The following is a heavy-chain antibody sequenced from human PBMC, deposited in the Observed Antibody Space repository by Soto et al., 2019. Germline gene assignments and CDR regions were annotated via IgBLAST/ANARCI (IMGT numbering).Heavy chain of an antibody. CDR3: ARAIKRWEVHYYFDY. CDR2: IVAMSNTA. D-gene: IGHD1-26*01. J-gene: IGHJ4*02. CDR1: GSTFNNFA. Sequence: QVVLLQSGAEVKEPGSSVRVSCKVSGSTFNNFAFSWVRQAPGHGPEWMGGIVAMSNTADYSQRFRDRVTITAETSTNTLYMELGSLTFEDTAVYYCARAIKRWEVHYYFDYWGQGTQVTVSS. V-gene: IGHV1-69*06.